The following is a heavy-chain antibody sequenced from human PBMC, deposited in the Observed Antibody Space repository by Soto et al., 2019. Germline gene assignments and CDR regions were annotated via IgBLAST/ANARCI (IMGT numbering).Heavy chain of an antibody. V-gene: IGHV3-20*04. Sequence: EVQLVESGGGVLRPGGSLRLSCAASGFTCDDYGMSWARQAPGKGLEWVSGVNWTGVSTGYAESVKGRFTISRDNAKNSRYLQMNSLCAEDTAFYYCVLGASLHFDYWGQGTLVTVSS. CDR3: VLGASLHFDY. J-gene: IGHJ4*02. D-gene: IGHD1-26*01. CDR1: GFTCDDYG. CDR2: VNWTGVST.